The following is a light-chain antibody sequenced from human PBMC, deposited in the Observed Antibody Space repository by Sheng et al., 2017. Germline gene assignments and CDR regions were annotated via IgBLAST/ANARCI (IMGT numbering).Light chain of an antibody. J-gene: IGKJ2*01. CDR2: EAS. Sequence: DIQMTQSPATLSASVGDRVTISCRASQSISSSLAWYQQKPGKAPKLLIYEASDLESGVPSRFSGSRSGTEFTLTISSLQPDDFATYYCQHYIMCSTFGQGTEAGD. CDR1: QSISSS. V-gene: IGKV1-5*03. CDR3: QHYIMCST.